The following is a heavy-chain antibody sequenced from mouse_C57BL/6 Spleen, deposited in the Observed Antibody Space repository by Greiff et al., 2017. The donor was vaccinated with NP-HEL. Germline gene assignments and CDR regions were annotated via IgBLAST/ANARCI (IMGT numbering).Heavy chain of an antibody. CDR2: IYPSDSET. J-gene: IGHJ2*01. Sequence: QVQLQQPGAELVRPGSSVKLSCKASGYTFTSYWMDWVKQRPGQGLEWIGNIYPSDSETHYNQKFKDKATLTVDKSSSTAYMQLSSLTSEDSAVYYFARELGLFDYWGQGTTLTVSS. V-gene: IGHV1-61*01. CDR3: ARELGLFDY. CDR1: GYTFTSYW.